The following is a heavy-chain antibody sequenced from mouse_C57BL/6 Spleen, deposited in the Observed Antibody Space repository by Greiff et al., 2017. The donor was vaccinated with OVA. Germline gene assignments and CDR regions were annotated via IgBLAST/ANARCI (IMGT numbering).Heavy chain of an antibody. V-gene: IGHV2-6*03. D-gene: IGHD1-1*01. J-gene: IGHJ2*01. CDR1: GFSLTSYG. CDR3: ARSENYGYYFDY. CDR2: IWSDGST. Sequence: VKLMESGPGLVAPSQSLSITCTVSGFSLTSYGVHWVRQPPGKGLEWLVVIWSDGSTTYNSALKSRLSISKDNSKSQVFLKMNSLQTDDTAMYYCARSENYGYYFDYWGQGTTLTVSS.